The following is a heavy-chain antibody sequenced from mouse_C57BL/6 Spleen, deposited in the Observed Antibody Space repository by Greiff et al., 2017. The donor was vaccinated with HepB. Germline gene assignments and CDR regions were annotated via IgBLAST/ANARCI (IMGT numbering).Heavy chain of an antibody. Sequence: QVQLQQSGAELVRPGASVTLSCKASGYTFTDYEMHWVKQTPVHGLEWIGAIDPETGGTAYNQKFKGKAILTADKSSSTAYMELRSLTSEDSAVYDCTRCYYGSSYGFDYWGQGTTLTVSS. D-gene: IGHD1-1*01. CDR3: TRCYYGSSYGFDY. J-gene: IGHJ2*01. CDR1: GYTFTDYE. CDR2: IDPETGGT. V-gene: IGHV1-15*01.